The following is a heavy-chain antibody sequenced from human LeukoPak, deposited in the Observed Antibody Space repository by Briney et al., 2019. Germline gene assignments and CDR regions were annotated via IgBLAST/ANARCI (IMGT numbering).Heavy chain of an antibody. CDR1: GYTFTSYD. J-gene: IGHJ6*03. Sequence: ASVKVSCKASGYTFTSYDINWVRQATGQGLEWMGWMNPNSGNTGYAQKFQGRVTITRNTSISTAYMELSSLRSEDTAVYYCARGDFWSGYYTSYYYYYMDVWGKGTTVTVSS. D-gene: IGHD3-3*01. CDR2: MNPNSGNT. CDR3: ARGDFWSGYYTSYYYYYMDV. V-gene: IGHV1-8*01.